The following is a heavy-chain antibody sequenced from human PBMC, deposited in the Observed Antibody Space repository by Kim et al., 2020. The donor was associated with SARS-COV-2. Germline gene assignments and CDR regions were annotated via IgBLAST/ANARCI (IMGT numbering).Heavy chain of an antibody. V-gene: IGHV5-51*01. Sequence: YRRAFQDKVTISADKSNSTADLQWSSLKASDTAMYYCARFPVTDYFDYWGQGTLVTVSS. CDR3: ARFPVTDYFDY. D-gene: IGHD4-4*01. J-gene: IGHJ4*02.